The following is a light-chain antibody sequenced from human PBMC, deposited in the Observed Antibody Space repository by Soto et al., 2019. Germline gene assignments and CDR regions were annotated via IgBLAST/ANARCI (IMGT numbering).Light chain of an antibody. V-gene: IGKV1-5*03. CDR2: KAS. CDR3: QHYNSYSEA. CDR1: QTISIW. J-gene: IGKJ1*01. Sequence: DIQMTQPPSTLSGSVGDRVTITCRASQTISIWLAWYQQKPGKAPKLLIYKASTLKSGVPSRLSGSGSGTEFTRTISSLQPDDFATYYCQHYNSYSEAFGQGTKVELK.